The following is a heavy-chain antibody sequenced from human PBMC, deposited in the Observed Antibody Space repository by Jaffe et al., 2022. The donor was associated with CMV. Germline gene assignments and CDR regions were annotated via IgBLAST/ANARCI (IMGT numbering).Heavy chain of an antibody. CDR3: AKDTLGVVTAIFDY. CDR2: ISYDGSNK. D-gene: IGHD2-21*02. V-gene: IGHV3-30*18. CDR1: GFTFSSYG. Sequence: QVQLVESGGGVVQPGRSLRLSCAASGFTFSSYGMHWVRQAPGKGLEWVAVISYDGSNKYYADSVKGRFTISRDNSKNTLYLQMNSLRAEDTAVYYCAKDTLGVVTAIFDYWGQGTLVTVSS. J-gene: IGHJ4*02.